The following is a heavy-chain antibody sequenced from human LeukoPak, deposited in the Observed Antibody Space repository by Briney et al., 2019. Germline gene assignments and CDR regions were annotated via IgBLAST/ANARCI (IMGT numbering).Heavy chain of an antibody. V-gene: IGHV4-59*01. CDR1: GGSISSYY. D-gene: IGHD4-17*01. J-gene: IGHJ6*03. CDR3: ARSPHYGDYYYYFYYMDV. CDR2: IYYSRGI. Sequence: SETLSLTCTVPGGSISSYYWSWIRQPPGKGVERSGYIYYSRGINYIRSLKSRVTISVDTSKNQFSLKLSSVTAADTAVYYCARSPHYGDYYYYFYYMDVLGKGTTVTVSS.